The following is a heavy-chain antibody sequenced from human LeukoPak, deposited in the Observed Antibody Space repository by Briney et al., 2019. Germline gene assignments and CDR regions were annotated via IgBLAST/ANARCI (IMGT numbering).Heavy chain of an antibody. CDR1: GFTFNSYA. D-gene: IGHD6-6*01. CDR3: AKGSSSSRPYYFDH. CDR2: ITDTGGDT. V-gene: IGHV3-23*01. J-gene: IGHJ4*02. Sequence: GGSLRLSCAASGFTFNSYAMSWVRQAPGKGLEWVSAITDTGGDTYHADSVKGRFTISRDNSKNTLYLQMYSLRAEDTATYYCAKGSSSSRPYYFDHWAPGTLVTVSP.